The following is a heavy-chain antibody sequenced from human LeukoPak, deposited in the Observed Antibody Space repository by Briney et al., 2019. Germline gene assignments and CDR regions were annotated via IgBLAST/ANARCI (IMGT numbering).Heavy chain of an antibody. V-gene: IGHV1-8*01. CDR1: GYTFTSYD. J-gene: IGHJ6*04. Sequence: ASVKVSCKASGYTFTSYDINWVRQATGQGLEWTGWMNPNSGNTGYAQKFQGRVTMTRNTSISTAYMELSSLRSEDTAVYYCARVGFMSGSYYMDVWGKGTTVTISS. CDR3: ARVGFMSGSYYMDV. CDR2: MNPNSGNT. D-gene: IGHD3-10*01.